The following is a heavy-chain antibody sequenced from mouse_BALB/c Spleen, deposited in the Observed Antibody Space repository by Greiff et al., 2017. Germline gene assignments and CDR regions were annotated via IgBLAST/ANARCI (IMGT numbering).Heavy chain of an antibody. Sequence: QVQLQQSGAELVKPGASVKLSCKASGYTFTSYYMYWVKQRPGQGLEWIGEINPSNGGTNFNEKFKSKATLTVDKSSSTAYMQLSSLTSEDSAVYYCTRARFHYDAMDYWGQGTSVTVSS. CDR1: GYTFTSYY. J-gene: IGHJ4*01. V-gene: IGHV1S81*02. CDR3: TRARFHYDAMDY. CDR2: INPSNGGT.